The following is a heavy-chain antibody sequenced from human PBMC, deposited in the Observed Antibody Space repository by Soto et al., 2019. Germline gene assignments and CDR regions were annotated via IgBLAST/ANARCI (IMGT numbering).Heavy chain of an antibody. V-gene: IGHV4-34*01. CDR1: GGSFSGYY. J-gene: IGHJ6*02. D-gene: IGHD3-3*01. Sequence: SETLSLTCAVYGGSFSGYYWSWIRQPPGKGLEWIGEINHSGSTNYNPSLKSRVTISVDTSKNQFSLKLSSVTAADTAVYYCARSVRLYYDFWSGYYGRGDYYYGMDVWGQGTTVT. CDR2: INHSGST. CDR3: ARSVRLYYDFWSGYYGRGDYYYGMDV.